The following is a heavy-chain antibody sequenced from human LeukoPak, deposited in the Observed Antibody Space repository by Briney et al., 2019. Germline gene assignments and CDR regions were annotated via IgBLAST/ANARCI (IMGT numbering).Heavy chain of an antibody. CDR2: IYTSGST. CDR3: ARDYLTAAGSDAFDI. D-gene: IGHD6-13*01. CDR1: GGSFSGYY. V-gene: IGHV4-4*07. Sequence: PSETLSLTCAVYGGSFSGYYWSWIRQPAGKGLEWIGRIYTSGSTNYNPSLKSRVTISVDTSKNQFSLKLSSVTAADTAVYYCARDYLTAAGSDAFDIWGQGTMVTVSS. J-gene: IGHJ3*02.